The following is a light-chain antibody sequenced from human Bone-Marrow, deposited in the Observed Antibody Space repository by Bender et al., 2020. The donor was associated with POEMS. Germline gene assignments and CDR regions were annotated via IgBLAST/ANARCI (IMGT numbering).Light chain of an antibody. CDR1: SSNIGGNV. J-gene: IGLJ3*02. V-gene: IGLV1-44*01. CDR2: DND. CDR3: SAWDGILNGWV. Sequence: QSVLTQPPSASGTPGQRVTISCSGSSSNIGGNVVNWMHKHQGTAPKLLIFDNDQRPSGSPSRFSGSNSGASASLAISGLQSEDEADYFCSAWDGILNGWVFGGGAELTVL.